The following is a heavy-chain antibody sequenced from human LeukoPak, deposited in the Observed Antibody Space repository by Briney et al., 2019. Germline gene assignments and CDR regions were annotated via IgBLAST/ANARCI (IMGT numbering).Heavy chain of an antibody. CDR3: ARLWFGELDY. CDR1: GYTFTSYG. J-gene: IGHJ4*02. Sequence: ASVKVSCKASGYTFTSYGISWVRQAPGQGLEWMGWISAYNGNTNYAQKFQGRVTITRDTSASTAYMELSSLRSEDTAVYYCARLWFGELDYWGQGTLVTVSS. V-gene: IGHV1-18*01. D-gene: IGHD3-10*01. CDR2: ISAYNGNT.